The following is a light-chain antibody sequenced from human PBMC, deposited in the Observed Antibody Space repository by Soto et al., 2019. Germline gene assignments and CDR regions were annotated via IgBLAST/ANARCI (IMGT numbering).Light chain of an antibody. Sequence: LTQPASVSGSPGQSITICCTGTSSDVGANIFVSWYQQHPGKVPKLMIYTVSSRPSGVSQRVSASKSGNTASLTISGLQAEDEADYYCSSFTTDTTYVCATGTKVTVL. CDR1: SSDVGANIF. V-gene: IGLV2-14*01. CDR3: SSFTTDTTYV. J-gene: IGLJ1*01. CDR2: TVS.